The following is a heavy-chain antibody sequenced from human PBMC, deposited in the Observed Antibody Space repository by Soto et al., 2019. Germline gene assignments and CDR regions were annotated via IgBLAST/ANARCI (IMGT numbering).Heavy chain of an antibody. CDR3: ARHIAVAGTRGFDY. Sequence: QVELQESGPGLVKTSGALSLTCAVSGGSISSGHWWSWVRQPPGEGLEWSGEIFQSGTTNYNPSVESRVIISMAKSKNQFSLEVISVTAADTAVYFCARHIAVAGTRGFDYWGQGTLVTVSS. D-gene: IGHD6-19*01. CDR2: IFQSGTT. CDR1: GGSISSGHW. V-gene: IGHV4-4*02. J-gene: IGHJ4*02.